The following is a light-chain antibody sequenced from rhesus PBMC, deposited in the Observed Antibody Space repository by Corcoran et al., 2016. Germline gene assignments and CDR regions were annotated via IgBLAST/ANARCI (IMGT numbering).Light chain of an antibody. J-gene: IGKJ4*01. CDR3: LQYSSSPLT. CDR2: KAS. V-gene: IGKV1-22*01. CDR1: QSISSW. Sequence: DIQMTQSPSSLSASVGDTVTITCRASQSISSWLDWYQQKPGKAPKLLIYKASSLQSGVPSRFSGSGSGTDFTLPISSLQPEDFATYYCLQYSSSPLTFDGGTKVEIK.